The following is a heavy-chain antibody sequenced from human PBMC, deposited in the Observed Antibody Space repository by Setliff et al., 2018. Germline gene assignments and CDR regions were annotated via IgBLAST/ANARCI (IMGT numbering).Heavy chain of an antibody. CDR3: ARVHTYYYGSGSYGGRYYFDY. V-gene: IGHV1-18*01. CDR1: GYTFISYG. Sequence: ASVKVSCKASGYTFISYGISWVRQAPGQGLEWMGWISAYNGNTNYAQKLQGRVTMTTVTSTSTAYTELRSLRSDDTAVYYCARVHTYYYGSGSYGGRYYFDYWGQGTLVTVS. CDR2: ISAYNGNT. J-gene: IGHJ4*02. D-gene: IGHD3-10*01.